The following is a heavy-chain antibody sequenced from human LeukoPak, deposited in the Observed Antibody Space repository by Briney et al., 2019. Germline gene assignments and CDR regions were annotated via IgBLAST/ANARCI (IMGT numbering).Heavy chain of an antibody. J-gene: IGHJ4*02. Sequence: SETLSLTCTVSGGSISSGSYYWSWIRQPAGKGLEWIGRIYTSGSTNYNPSLKSRVTISVDTSKNQFSLKLSSVTAADTAVYYCARLDYYYDSNFDYWGQGTLVTVSS. V-gene: IGHV4-61*02. CDR3: ARLDYYYDSNFDY. D-gene: IGHD3-22*01. CDR1: GGSISSGSYY. CDR2: IYTSGST.